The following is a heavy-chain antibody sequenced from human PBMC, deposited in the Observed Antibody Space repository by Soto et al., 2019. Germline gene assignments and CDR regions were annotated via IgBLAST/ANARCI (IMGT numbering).Heavy chain of an antibody. D-gene: IGHD3-22*01. J-gene: IGHJ3*02. CDR1: GFTFSSYS. CDR2: ISSSSSTI. CDR3: ARDGRQKNYYYDSSGYYLSDAFDI. Sequence: PGGSLRLSCAASGFTFSSYSMNWVRQAPGKGLEWVSYISSSSSTIYYADSVKGRFTISRDNAKNSLYLQMNSLRDEDTAVYYCARDGRQKNYYYDSSGYYLSDAFDIWGQGTMVTVSS. V-gene: IGHV3-48*02.